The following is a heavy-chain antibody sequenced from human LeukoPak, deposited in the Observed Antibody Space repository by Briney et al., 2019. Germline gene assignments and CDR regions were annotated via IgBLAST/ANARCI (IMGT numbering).Heavy chain of an antibody. CDR2: MSYDGGTQ. CDR3: AKGDCSSGTCSPFDY. D-gene: IGHD2-15*01. V-gene: IGHV3-30*18. CDR1: GLTFRSYG. Sequence: GGSLRLSCAASGLTFRSYGMHWVRQAPGKGLEWVAVMSYDGGTQYYADSVKGRFTISRDNSKNTLYLQMNSLRPEDTAVYYCAKGDCSSGTCSPFDYWGQGTLVIVSS. J-gene: IGHJ4*02.